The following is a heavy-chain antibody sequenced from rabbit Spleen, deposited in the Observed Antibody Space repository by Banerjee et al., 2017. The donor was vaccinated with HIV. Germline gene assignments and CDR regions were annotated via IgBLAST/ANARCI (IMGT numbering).Heavy chain of an antibody. CDR1: GFDVSSGW. J-gene: IGHJ3*01. CDR3: AREKAGSGGSWDL. V-gene: IGHV1S40*01. D-gene: IGHD4-2*01. CDR2: IATSSDSTI. Sequence: QSLEESGGDLVKPGASLTLTCKASGFDVSSGWMCWVRQAPGKGLEWIACIATSSDSTIYYATWAKGRFTVSQTSSTTVTLQMTSLTAADTATYFCAREKAGSGGSWDLWGQGTLVTVS.